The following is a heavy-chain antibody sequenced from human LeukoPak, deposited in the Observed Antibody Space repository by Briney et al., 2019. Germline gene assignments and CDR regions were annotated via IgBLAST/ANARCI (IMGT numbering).Heavy chain of an antibody. Sequence: GGSLRLSCSASGFTVTHYAMHWVRQAPGKGLEYVSAVDASGRTTYYADSVKGRFTISRDDSKNTLYLHMSSLRPEDTAIYYCYCRDDLPAWGQGTLVTISS. CDR2: VDASGRTT. D-gene: IGHD5-24*01. V-gene: IGHV3-64D*06. CDR3: YCRDDLPA. J-gene: IGHJ5*02. CDR1: GFTVTHYA.